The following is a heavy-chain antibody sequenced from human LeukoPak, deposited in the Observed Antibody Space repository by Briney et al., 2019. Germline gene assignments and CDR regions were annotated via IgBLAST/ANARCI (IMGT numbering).Heavy chain of an antibody. CDR1: GNTFTDIY. V-gene: IGHV1-2*02. CDR3: AREVAVSSTKRFDY. CDR2: INTDSGVT. D-gene: IGHD5/OR15-5a*01. J-gene: IGHJ4*02. Sequence: GASVKVSCKASGNTFTDIYMHCVRQAPGQGLEWMGWINTDSGVTNYAQKFQGRVTMTRDTSITTVYMELSGLGSDDSALYYCAREVAVSSTKRFDYWGQGTLVTVSS.